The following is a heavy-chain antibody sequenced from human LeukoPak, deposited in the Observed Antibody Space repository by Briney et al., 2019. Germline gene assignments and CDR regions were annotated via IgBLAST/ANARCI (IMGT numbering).Heavy chain of an antibody. CDR3: ATEAAALDY. J-gene: IGHJ4*02. CDR1: GFTFSSYA. Sequence: GGSLRLSCAASGFTFSSYAMHWVRQAPGKGLEWVAVISYDGSNKYYADSVKGRFTISRDNSKNTLYLQMNSLRAEDTAVYYCATEAAALDYWGQGTLVTVSS. D-gene: IGHD6-13*01. V-gene: IGHV3-30-3*01. CDR2: ISYDGSNK.